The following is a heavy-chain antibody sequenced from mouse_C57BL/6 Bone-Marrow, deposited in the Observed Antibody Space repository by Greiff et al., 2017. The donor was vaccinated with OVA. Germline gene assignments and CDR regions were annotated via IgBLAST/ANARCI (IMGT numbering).Heavy chain of an antibody. CDR2: INYDGSST. CDR1: GFTFSDYY. V-gene: IGHV5-16*01. D-gene: IGHD1-1*01. Sequence: DVMLVESEGGLVQPGSSLKLSCTASGFTFSDYYMAWVRQVPEKGLEWVANINYDGSSTYYLDSLKSRFIISRDNAKNILYLQMSSLKSEDTATYYCAREFITTVVATREYYFDYWGQGTTLTVSS. J-gene: IGHJ2*01. CDR3: AREFITTVVATREYYFDY.